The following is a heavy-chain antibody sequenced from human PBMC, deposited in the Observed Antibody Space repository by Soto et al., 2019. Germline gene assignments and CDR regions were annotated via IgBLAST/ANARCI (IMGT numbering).Heavy chain of an antibody. V-gene: IGHV3-11*01. CDR3: ARDFPDIVVFPSAMAPHYYYMYF. CDR1: GFTFSDYY. J-gene: IGHJ6*03. CDR2: ISSSGSTI. Sequence: PGGSLRLSCAASGFTFSDYYMSWIRQAPGKGLEWVSYISSSGSTIYYADSVKGRFTISRDNAKNSLYLQMNSLRAEDTAVYYCARDFPDIVVFPSAMAPHYYYMYFWGKGTTVTVSS. D-gene: IGHD2-2*01.